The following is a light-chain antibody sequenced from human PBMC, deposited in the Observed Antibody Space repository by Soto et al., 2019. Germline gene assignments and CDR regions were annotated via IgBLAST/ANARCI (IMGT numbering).Light chain of an antibody. V-gene: IGLV1-44*01. Sequence: QSVLIQPPSVSGTPGQRVIISCSGSSSNIGSNSANWYQQLPGTAPGLLIYGDNKRPSRVPDRFSGSKSGTSASLAISGLRSGDEADYYCAAWDERLKGWMFGGGTQLTVL. CDR3: AAWDERLKGWM. CDR1: SSNIGSNS. J-gene: IGLJ7*01. CDR2: GDN.